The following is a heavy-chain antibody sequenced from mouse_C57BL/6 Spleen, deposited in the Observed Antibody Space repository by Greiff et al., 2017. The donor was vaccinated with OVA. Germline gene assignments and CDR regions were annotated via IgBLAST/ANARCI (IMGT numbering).Heavy chain of an antibody. Sequence: VKLMESGAELVMPGASVKLSCKASGYTFTSYWMHWVKQRPGQGLEWIGEIDPSDSYTNYNQKFKGKSTLTVDKSSSTAYMQLSSLTSEDSAVYYCARQGVWAMDYWGQGTSVTVSS. J-gene: IGHJ4*01. V-gene: IGHV1-69*01. CDR1: GYTFTSYW. CDR2: IDPSDSYT. CDR3: ARQGVWAMDY.